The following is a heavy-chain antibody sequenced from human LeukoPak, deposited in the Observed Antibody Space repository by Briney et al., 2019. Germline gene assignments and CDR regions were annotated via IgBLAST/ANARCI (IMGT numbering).Heavy chain of an antibody. CDR3: ARAMISGSDY. CDR1: GFTFSSSW. Sequence: GGSLRLSCAASGFTFSSSWMHWVRQAPGKGLVWVSRINSDGSTTTYADSVKGRFAISRDNAKNTVYLQMNSLRAEDTAVYYCARAMISGSDYWGQGTLVTVTS. V-gene: IGHV3-74*01. CDR2: INSDGSTT. J-gene: IGHJ4*02. D-gene: IGHD3-22*01.